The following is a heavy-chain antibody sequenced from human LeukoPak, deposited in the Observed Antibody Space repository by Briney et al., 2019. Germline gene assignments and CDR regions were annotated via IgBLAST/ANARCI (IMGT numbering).Heavy chain of an antibody. CDR2: IYYSGST. Sequence: PSETLSLTCTVSGGSISSYYWTWIRQPPGKGLEWIGYIYYSGSTNYNPSLKSRVTISVDTSKNQFSLKLTSVTAADTAVYYCARDLYALLWFGELLTPGWFDPWGQGTLVTVPS. V-gene: IGHV4-59*01. CDR3: ARDLYALLWFGELLTPGWFDP. CDR1: GGSISSYY. D-gene: IGHD3-10*01. J-gene: IGHJ5*02.